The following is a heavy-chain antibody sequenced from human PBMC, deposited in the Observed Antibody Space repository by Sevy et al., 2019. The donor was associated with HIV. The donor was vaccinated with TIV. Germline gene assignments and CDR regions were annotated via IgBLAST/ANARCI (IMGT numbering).Heavy chain of an antibody. Sequence: GGSLRLSCTASGFTFGDYAMSWFRQAPGKGLEWVGFIRSKAYGGTTEYAASVKGRFTISRDDSKSIAYLQMNSLKTEDTAVYYCTRDVSQGDFWSGYYLNWFDPWGQGTLVTVSS. CDR3: TRDVSQGDFWSGYYLNWFDP. V-gene: IGHV3-49*03. CDR1: GFTFGDYA. D-gene: IGHD3-3*01. CDR2: IRSKAYGGTT. J-gene: IGHJ5*02.